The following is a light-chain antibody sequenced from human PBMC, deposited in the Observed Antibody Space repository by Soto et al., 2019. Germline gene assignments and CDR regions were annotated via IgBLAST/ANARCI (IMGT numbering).Light chain of an antibody. CDR2: DVS. CDR1: SSDVGGSKY. V-gene: IGLV2-14*01. J-gene: IGLJ2*01. CDR3: SSFGGSSTL. Sequence: QSALTQPASVSGSPGQSITISCTGTSSDVGGSKYVSWYQQHPGEAPKLMIYDVSYRPSGISNRFSGSKSGNTASLTISGLPAEDEADYFCSSFGGSSTLFGGGTQLTVL.